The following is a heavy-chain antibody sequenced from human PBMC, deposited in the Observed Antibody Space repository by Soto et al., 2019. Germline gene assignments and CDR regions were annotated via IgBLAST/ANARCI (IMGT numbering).Heavy chain of an antibody. CDR2: IYWNDDK. V-gene: IGHV2-5*01. CDR3: AHRRGSRGSGWVGWFGP. D-gene: IGHD3-10*01. J-gene: IGHJ5*02. Sequence: QITLKESGPTLVKPTQTLTLTCTFSGFSLSTSGVGVGWIRQPPGKALEWLALIYWNDDKHYSPSLKSRLTIPKDTSKNQVVLTMTNMDPVDTATYDCAHRRGSRGSGWVGWFGPWGQGTLVTVSS. CDR1: GFSLSTSGVG.